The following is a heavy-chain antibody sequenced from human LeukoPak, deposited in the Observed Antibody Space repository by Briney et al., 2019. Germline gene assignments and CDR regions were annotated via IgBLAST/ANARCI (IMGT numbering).Heavy chain of an antibody. CDR2: ISYDGSNK. CDR1: GFTFSSYA. D-gene: IGHD2-2*02. CDR3: ARETDPYHFDY. J-gene: IGHJ4*02. Sequence: GGSLRLSCAASGFTFSSYAMHWVRRVPGKGLEWVAVISYDGSNKYYADSVKGRFTISRDSSKITLYLQMNSLRAEDTAVYYCARETDPYHFDYWGQGTLVTVSS. V-gene: IGHV3-30-3*01.